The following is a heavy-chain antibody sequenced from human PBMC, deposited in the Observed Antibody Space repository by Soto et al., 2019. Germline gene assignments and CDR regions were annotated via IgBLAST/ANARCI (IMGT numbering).Heavy chain of an antibody. CDR3: ARDPGHCSGGSCYPAVFDY. V-gene: IGHV4-30-4*01. J-gene: IGHJ4*02. CDR1: GGSISSGDYY. CDR2: IYYSGST. Sequence: PSETLSLTCTVSGGSISSGDYYWSWIRQPPGKGLEWIGYIYYSGSTYYNPSLKSRVTISVDTSKNQFSLKLSSVTAADTAVYYCARDPGHCSGGSCYPAVFDYWGQGTLVTVSS. D-gene: IGHD2-15*01.